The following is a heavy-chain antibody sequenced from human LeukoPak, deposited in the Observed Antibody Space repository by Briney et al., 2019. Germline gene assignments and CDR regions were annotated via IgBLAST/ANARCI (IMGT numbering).Heavy chain of an antibody. CDR2: INSGG. V-gene: IGHV3-74*01. CDR3: ARGGGYGGNSGWYFDL. J-gene: IGHJ2*01. D-gene: IGHD4-23*01. CDR1: GFTFSSSW. Sequence: GGSLRLSCAASGFTFSSSWMHWVRQGPGKGLVCISRINSGGTYADSVKGRFTISRDNARNTLYLQMDSLRAEDTAVYYCARGGGYGGNSGWYFDLWGRGTLVTVSS.